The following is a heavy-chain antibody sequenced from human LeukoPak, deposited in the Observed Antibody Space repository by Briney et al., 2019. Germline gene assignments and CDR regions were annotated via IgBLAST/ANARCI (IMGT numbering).Heavy chain of an antibody. V-gene: IGHV3-30-3*01. CDR2: TSSDLNVK. J-gene: IGHJ4*02. Sequence: GGSLRLSRAASGFTFRNYVIHWVRQAPGKGLEWVAVTSSDLNVKLYADSVKGRFTISRDNSRSTLYLQMNSLRPEDTAIYYCAREGYYGSGSPPSLYFDYWGQGTLVTVSS. CDR1: GFTFRNYV. CDR3: AREGYYGSGSPPSLYFDY. D-gene: IGHD3-10*01.